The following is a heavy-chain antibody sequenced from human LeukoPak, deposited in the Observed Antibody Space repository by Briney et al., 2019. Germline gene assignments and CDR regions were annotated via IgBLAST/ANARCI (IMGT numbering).Heavy chain of an antibody. J-gene: IGHJ4*02. CDR2: IRSKSNSYAT. V-gene: IGHV3-73*01. CDR1: GFTFSGSA. CDR3: ASHDPEAGFFFLDY. D-gene: IGHD1-1*01. Sequence: GGSLRLSCAASGFTFSGSAMHWVRQASGKGLEWVGRIRSKSNSYATAYVASVKGRFTISRDDSKNTAYLQMNSLRAEDTAVYYCASHDPEAGFFFLDYWGQGTLVTVSS.